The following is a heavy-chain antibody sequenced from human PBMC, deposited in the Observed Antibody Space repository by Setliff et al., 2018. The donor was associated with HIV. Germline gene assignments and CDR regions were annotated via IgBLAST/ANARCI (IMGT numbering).Heavy chain of an antibody. CDR1: GGSFSAYY. CDR3: ASLTTDRFLEWLFVY. J-gene: IGHJ4*02. CDR2: IYHSGST. Sequence: SETLSLTCAVYGGSFSAYYWSWIRQPPGKGLEWIGNIYHSGSTYYNPSLKSRVTISVDTSKNQFSLKLSSVTAADTAVYYCASLTTDRFLEWLFVYWGQGTLVTVSS. V-gene: IGHV4-34*01. D-gene: IGHD3-3*01.